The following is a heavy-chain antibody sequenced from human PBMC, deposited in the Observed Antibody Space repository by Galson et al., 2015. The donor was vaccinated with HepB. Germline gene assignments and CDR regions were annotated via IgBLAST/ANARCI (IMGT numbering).Heavy chain of an antibody. CDR2: ISSSSSYI. CDR1: GFTFSSYS. CDR3: ARGNIHPGYYYYYYMDV. J-gene: IGHJ6*03. D-gene: IGHD1/OR15-1a*01. Sequence: SLRLSCAASGFTFSSYSMNWVRQAPGKGLEWVSSISSSSSYIYYADSVKGRFTISRDNAKNSLYLQMSSLRAEDTAVYYCARGNIHPGYYYYYYMDVWGKGTTVTVSS. V-gene: IGHV3-21*01.